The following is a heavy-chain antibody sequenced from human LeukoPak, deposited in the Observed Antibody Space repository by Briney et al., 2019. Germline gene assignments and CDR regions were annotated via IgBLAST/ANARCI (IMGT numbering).Heavy chain of an antibody. Sequence: ASVTVSRKASGYTFTSYYMHWVRQAPGQGLEWMGIINPSGGSTSYAQKFQGRVTMTRDTSTSTVYMELSSLTSEDTAVYYCARGRGVVVPAAPTGDPFDIWGQGTMVTVSS. CDR2: INPSGGST. CDR1: GYTFTSYY. CDR3: ARGRGVVVPAAPTGDPFDI. V-gene: IGHV1-46*01. D-gene: IGHD2-2*01. J-gene: IGHJ3*02.